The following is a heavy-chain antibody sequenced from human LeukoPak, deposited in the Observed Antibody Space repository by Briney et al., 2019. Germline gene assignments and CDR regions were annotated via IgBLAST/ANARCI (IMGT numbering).Heavy chain of an antibody. CDR1: GGSISSYY. J-gene: IGHJ6*03. Sequence: SETLSLTCTVSGGSISSYYWSWIRQPPGKGLEWIGYIYYSGSTNYNPSLKSRVTISVDTSKNQFSLKLSSVTAADTAVYYCARAHYDFWSGYPYYYYMDVRGKGTTVTVSS. CDR3: ARAHYDFWSGYPYYYYMDV. D-gene: IGHD3-3*01. V-gene: IGHV4-59*01. CDR2: IYYSGST.